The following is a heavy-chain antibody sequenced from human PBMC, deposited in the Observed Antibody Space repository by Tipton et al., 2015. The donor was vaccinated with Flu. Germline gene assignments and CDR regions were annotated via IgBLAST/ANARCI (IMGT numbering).Heavy chain of an antibody. V-gene: IGHV3-23*01. Sequence: EASGFTFSRYAMSWVRQAPGKGLEWVSGISGGGGKTYFADSVKGRFTISRDNSRNMLYLQMNSLRAEDTAIYYCAKVIPELVAGLESWGQGTLVTLSS. CDR2: ISGGGGKT. CDR1: GFTFSRYA. D-gene: IGHD2-8*02. CDR3: AKVIPELVAGLES. J-gene: IGHJ4*02.